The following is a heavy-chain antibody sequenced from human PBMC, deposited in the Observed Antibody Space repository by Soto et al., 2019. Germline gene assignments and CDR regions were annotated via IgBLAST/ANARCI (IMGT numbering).Heavy chain of an antibody. J-gene: IGHJ6*03. V-gene: IGHV3-21*01. CDR3: ARDSQLEDYYYYYMDV. CDR2: ISSSSSYI. Sequence: GGSLRLSCAASGFTFSSYSMNWVRQAPGKGLEWASSISSSSSYIYYADSVKGRFTISRDNAKNSLYLQMNSLRAEDTAVYYCARDSQLEDYYYYYMDVWGKGTTVTVSS. D-gene: IGHD1-1*01. CDR1: GFTFSSYS.